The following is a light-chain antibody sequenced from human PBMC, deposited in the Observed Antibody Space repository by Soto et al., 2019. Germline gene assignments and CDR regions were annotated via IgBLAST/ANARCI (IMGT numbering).Light chain of an antibody. V-gene: IGKV3-15*01. Sequence: EIVMTQSPGTLSVSPGEGATLSCRASQSVRNSLAWYQQKPGQALRLLIYDTSTRATGIPARFSGSGSGTEFTLTISSLQSEDFAVYYCQNYYDWPTWTFGQGTKV. CDR1: QSVRNS. CDR2: DTS. J-gene: IGKJ1*01. CDR3: QNYYDWPTWT.